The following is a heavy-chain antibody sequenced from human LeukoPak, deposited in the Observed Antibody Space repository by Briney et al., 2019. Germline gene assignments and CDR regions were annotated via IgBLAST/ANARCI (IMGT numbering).Heavy chain of an antibody. J-gene: IGHJ4*02. CDR1: GFTFSSYE. Sequence: GGSLRLSCAASGFTFSSYEMNWVRQAPGKGLEWVSYIRSSGSTIYYADSVKGRFTISRDNAKNSLYLQMNSLRAEDTAVYYCERSSSVLWWYLDYWGQGTLVTVSS. CDR3: ERSSSVLWWYLDY. V-gene: IGHV3-48*03. CDR2: IRSSGSTI. D-gene: IGHD2-21*01.